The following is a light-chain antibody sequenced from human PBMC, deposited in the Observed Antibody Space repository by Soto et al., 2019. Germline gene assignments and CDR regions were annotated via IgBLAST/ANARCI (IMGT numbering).Light chain of an antibody. Sequence: QSALTQPASVSGSPGQSITISCTGTSSDVGAYNYVSWYQQRPGKAPQLMIYEVSYWPSGISNRFSGSKSDNTASLTISGLQAEDEADYYCSSYTTSSTLVFGTGTKLTVL. CDR2: EVS. CDR3: SSYTTSSTLV. CDR1: SSDVGAYNY. J-gene: IGLJ1*01. V-gene: IGLV2-14*01.